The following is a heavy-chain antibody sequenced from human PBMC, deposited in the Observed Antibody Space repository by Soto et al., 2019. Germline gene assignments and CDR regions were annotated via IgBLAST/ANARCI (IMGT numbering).Heavy chain of an antibody. V-gene: IGHV1-69*06. D-gene: IGHD4-4*01. Sequence: SVKVSCKASGGTFSSYAISWVRQAPGQGLEWMGGIIPIFGTANYAQKFQGRVTITADKSTSTAYMELSSLRSEDTAVYYCARDRFGGGNYKNFDYWGQGTLVTVSS. J-gene: IGHJ4*02. CDR3: ARDRFGGGNYKNFDY. CDR1: GGTFSSYA. CDR2: IIPIFGTA.